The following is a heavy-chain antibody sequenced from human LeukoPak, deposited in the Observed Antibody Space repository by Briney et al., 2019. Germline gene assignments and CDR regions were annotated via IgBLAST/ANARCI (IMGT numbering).Heavy chain of an antibody. CDR3: HAIVVVPAAIPPY. Sequence: ASVKVSCKVSGYTLTELSMHWVRQAPGKGLEWMGGFDPEDGETIYAQKFQGRVTMTEDTSTDTAYMELSSLRSEDTAVDYCHAIVVVPAAIPPYWGQGTLVTVSS. CDR2: FDPEDGET. V-gene: IGHV1-24*01. J-gene: IGHJ4*02. CDR1: GYTLTELS. D-gene: IGHD2-2*01.